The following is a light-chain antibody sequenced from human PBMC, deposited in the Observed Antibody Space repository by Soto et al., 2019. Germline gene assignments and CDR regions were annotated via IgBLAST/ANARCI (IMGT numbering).Light chain of an antibody. J-gene: IGKJ5*01. CDR2: DAS. CDR1: QRVDSY. CDR3: QQSYMDPIT. Sequence: DIQVTQSPSSLSASVGDSVTLSCQTSQRVDSYLNWYQKKPGKAPNLLIYDASRLQSGVPSRFSGNGGGTDFTLSISSVQPEDFATYFCQQSYMDPITFGQGTRLEIK. V-gene: IGKV1-39*01.